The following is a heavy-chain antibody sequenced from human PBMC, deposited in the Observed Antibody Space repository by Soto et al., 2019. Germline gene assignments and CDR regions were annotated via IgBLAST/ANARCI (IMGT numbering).Heavy chain of an antibody. D-gene: IGHD1-1*01. V-gene: IGHV4-34*01. Sequence: SETLSLTCAVYGGSFSGYYWSWIRQPPGKGLEWIGEINHSGSTNYNPSLKSRVTISVDTSKNQFSLKLSSVTAADTAVYYCASHPLNWSDADSWGQGVLVTVSS. CDR1: GGSFSGYY. J-gene: IGHJ4*02. CDR2: INHSGST. CDR3: ASHPLNWSDADS.